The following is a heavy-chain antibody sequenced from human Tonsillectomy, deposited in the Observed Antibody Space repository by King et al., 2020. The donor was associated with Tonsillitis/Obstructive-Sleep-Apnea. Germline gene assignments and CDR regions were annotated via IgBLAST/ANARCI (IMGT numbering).Heavy chain of an antibody. CDR1: GYSFTRYG. CDR2: ISANNGNT. V-gene: IGHV1-18*01. Sequence: QLVQSDAEVKKPGASVKVSCKASGYSFTRYGFTWVRQAPGQGLEWMGWISANNGNTNYAERVQGRITMTTDTSTSTAYMELRSLRADDTAEYYCAGVVTSFGVAIIDRGEYFAHWGQGTLVTVSS. CDR3: AGVVTSFGVAIIDRGEYFAH. J-gene: IGHJ4*02. D-gene: IGHD3-3*01.